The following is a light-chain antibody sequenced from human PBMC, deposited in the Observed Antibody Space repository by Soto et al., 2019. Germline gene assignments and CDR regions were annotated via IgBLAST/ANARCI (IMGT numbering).Light chain of an antibody. CDR2: NVD. CDR3: SSYADSSTVV. CDR1: SSDVGGHNY. Sequence: QSALTQVASVSASPGQSITISCTGTSSDVGGHNYVSWYQQHPGKAPKLMIYNVDYRPSGVSNRFSGSKSGNTVSLTISGLQADDEAYYYCSSYADSSTVVFGGGTKLTVL. V-gene: IGLV2-14*03. J-gene: IGLJ2*01.